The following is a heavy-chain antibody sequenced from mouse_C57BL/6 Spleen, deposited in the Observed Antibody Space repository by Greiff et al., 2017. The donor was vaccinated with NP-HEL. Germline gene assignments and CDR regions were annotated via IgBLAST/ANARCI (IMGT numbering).Heavy chain of an antibody. CDR2: INPNNGGT. Sequence: EVQLQQSGPELVKPGASVKISCKASGYTFTDYYMNWVKQSHGKSLEWIGDINPNNGGTSYNQKFKGKATLTVDKSSSTAYMELSSLASEDSAVYYCARWGGTIYYGSSYCAMGYWGQGTSVTVSS. CDR1: GYTFTDYY. D-gene: IGHD1-1*01. J-gene: IGHJ4*01. CDR3: ARWGGTIYYGSSYCAMGY. V-gene: IGHV1-26*01.